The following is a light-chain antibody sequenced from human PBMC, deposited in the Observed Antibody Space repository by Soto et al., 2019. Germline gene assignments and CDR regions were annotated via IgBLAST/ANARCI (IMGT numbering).Light chain of an antibody. Sequence: EIVLTQSPGTLSLSPGERATLSCRASQSVSSSYLAWYQQKPGQAPRLLIYGASSRATGIPDRFSGRGSGTEFTLTISRLEPEDFAVYYCQQYGSSPPYTFGQGTKLEIK. CDR2: GAS. CDR1: QSVSSSY. V-gene: IGKV3-20*01. CDR3: QQYGSSPPYT. J-gene: IGKJ2*01.